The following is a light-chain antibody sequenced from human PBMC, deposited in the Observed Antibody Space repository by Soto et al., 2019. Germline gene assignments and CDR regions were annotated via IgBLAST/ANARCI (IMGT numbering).Light chain of an antibody. CDR3: QQRGNWPLYT. V-gene: IGKV3-11*01. Sequence: EIVLTQSPATLSLSPGEGATLSCRASQTVSNFLAWYQQKPGQAPRLLIYDASNRATGIPDRFSGSGSGTDFTLTISSLEPEDFAVYYCQQRGNWPLYTFGQGTKVDIK. J-gene: IGKJ2*01. CDR2: DAS. CDR1: QTVSNF.